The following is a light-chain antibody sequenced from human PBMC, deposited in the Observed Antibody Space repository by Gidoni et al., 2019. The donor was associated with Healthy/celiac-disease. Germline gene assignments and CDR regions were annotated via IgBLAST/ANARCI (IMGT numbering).Light chain of an antibody. V-gene: IGKV3-11*01. CDR1: QSVSSY. J-gene: IGKJ3*01. CDR2: DAS. CDR3: QQRSNWLRT. Sequence: EIVLTQSPATLSLSPGERATLACRASQSVSSYLAWYQPKPGQAPRLLIYDASNRATGIPARFSGSGSGTDFTLTISSLEPEDFAVYYCQQRSNWLRTFGPGTKVDIK.